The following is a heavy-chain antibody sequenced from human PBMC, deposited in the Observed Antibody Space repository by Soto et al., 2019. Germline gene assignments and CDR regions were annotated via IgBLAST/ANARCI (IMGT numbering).Heavy chain of an antibody. CDR3: ARAVAGTPFDYYYYGMDV. CDR1: GFTFSSYA. Sequence: PGGSLRLSCAASGFTFSSYAMHWVRQAPGKGLEWVAVISYDGSNKYYADSVKGRFTISRDNSKNTLYLQMNSLRAEDTAVYYCARAVAGTPFDYYYYGMDVWGQGTTVTVSS. V-gene: IGHV3-30-3*01. J-gene: IGHJ6*02. D-gene: IGHD6-19*01. CDR2: ISYDGSNK.